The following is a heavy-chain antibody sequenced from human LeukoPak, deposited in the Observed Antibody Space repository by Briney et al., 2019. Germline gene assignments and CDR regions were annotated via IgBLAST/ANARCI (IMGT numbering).Heavy chain of an antibody. CDR2: IHQHGNEK. V-gene: IGHV3-7*01. D-gene: IGHD2-8*01. CDR1: GLTFRNDW. J-gene: IGHJ4*02. CDR3: ATLNGPLFEY. Sequence: VGSLRLSCAASGLTFRNDWMSSVRQAPGKRLEWVASIHQHGNEKYFVDSVRGRFTIARDNAKNSLYLQMSSLRAEDTAVYYCATLNGPLFEYWGQGTLVTVSS.